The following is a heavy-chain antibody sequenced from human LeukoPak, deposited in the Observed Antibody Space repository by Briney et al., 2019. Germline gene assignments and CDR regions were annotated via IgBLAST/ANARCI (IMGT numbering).Heavy chain of an antibody. CDR2: TNTDGSST. CDR3: YGANAEH. D-gene: IGHD4-23*01. Sequence: GGSLRLSCAASGFTFSSYWMHWVRQAPGKWLVWVSGTNTDGSSTMYADSVKGRFTIARDNAKNTLYLQMNSLRAEDTAVYYCYGANAEHWGQGTLVTVSS. J-gene: IGHJ1*01. V-gene: IGHV3-74*03. CDR1: GFTFSSYW.